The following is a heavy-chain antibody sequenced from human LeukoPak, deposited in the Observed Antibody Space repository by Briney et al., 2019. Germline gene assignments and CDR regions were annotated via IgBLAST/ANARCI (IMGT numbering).Heavy chain of an antibody. V-gene: IGHV1-18*01. J-gene: IGHJ4*02. Sequence: ASVKVSCKASGYTFTSYGISWVRQAPGQGLEWMGWISAYNGNTNYAQKLQGRVTMTTDTSTGTAYMELRSLRSDDTAVYYCARVGAVGSGRYANDYWGQGTLVTVSS. CDR3: ARVGAVGSGRYANDY. CDR2: ISAYNGNT. D-gene: IGHD6-19*01. CDR1: GYTFTSYG.